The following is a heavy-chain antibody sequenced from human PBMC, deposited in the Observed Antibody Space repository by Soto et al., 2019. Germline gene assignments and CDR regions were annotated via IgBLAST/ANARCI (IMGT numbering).Heavy chain of an antibody. Sequence: RRLSCAASGFTFSSYGMHWVRQAPGKGLEWVAVIWFDGSNKYYADSVKGRFTISRDNSKNTLYVQMNSLRAEDTAVYYCARDGRPGYYDYVWGAVEMDYWGQGTMVTVYS. CDR3: ARDGRPGYYDYVWGAVEMDY. V-gene: IGHV3-33*01. D-gene: IGHD3-16*01. CDR1: GFTFSSYG. CDR2: IWFDGSNK. J-gene: IGHJ4*02.